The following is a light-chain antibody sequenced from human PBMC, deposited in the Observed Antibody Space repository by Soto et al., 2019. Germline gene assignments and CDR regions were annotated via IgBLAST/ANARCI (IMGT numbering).Light chain of an antibody. CDR1: SSDVGSSNF. V-gene: IGLV2-14*01. Sequence: QSALTQPASVSGSPGQSITISCTGTSSDVGSSNFVSWYQQHPGKAPKLIFYEVSNRPSGVSNRFSGSKSGNTASLTISGLQAEDEADYYCSSYTSSATRVFGTGTKLTVL. J-gene: IGLJ1*01. CDR2: EVS. CDR3: SSYTSSATRV.